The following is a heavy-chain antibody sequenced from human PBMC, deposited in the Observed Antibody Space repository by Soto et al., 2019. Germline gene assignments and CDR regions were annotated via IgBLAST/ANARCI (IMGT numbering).Heavy chain of an antibody. CDR2: VGWNSGSI. CDR3: AKTITMVRGVIITAYFDS. D-gene: IGHD3-10*01. V-gene: IGHV3-9*01. CDR1: GLTFEDYA. Sequence: GGSLRVSCAASGLTFEDYAMHWVRQAPGKGLEWVSGVGWNSGSIGYADCVKGRFTISRDNVTNSLYLQMNSLRAEDTALYYCAKTITMVRGVIITAYFDSWGQGTLVTISS. J-gene: IGHJ4*02.